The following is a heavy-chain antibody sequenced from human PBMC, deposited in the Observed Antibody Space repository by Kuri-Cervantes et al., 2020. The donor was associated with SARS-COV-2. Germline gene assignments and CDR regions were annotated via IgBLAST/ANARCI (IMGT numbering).Heavy chain of an antibody. CDR1: GFTFSDYN. Sequence: GESLKISCEASGFTFSDYNMNWVRQAPGKGLEWVSYISSSGSTIYYADSVKGRFTISRDNAKNSLYLQMNSLRAEDTAVYYCARDLGVYGSGSYYDYWGQGTLVTVSS. D-gene: IGHD3-10*01. CDR2: ISSSGSTI. V-gene: IGHV3-48*04. J-gene: IGHJ4*02. CDR3: ARDLGVYGSGSYYDY.